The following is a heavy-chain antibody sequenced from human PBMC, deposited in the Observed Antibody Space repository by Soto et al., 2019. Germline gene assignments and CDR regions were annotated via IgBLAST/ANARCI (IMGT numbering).Heavy chain of an antibody. CDR3: TRVGGYYGDYPKFDY. Sequence: SETLSLTCSVSGSSIRPYYWSWIRQPPGKGLEWIGNIYYSGSTNYNPSLKSRVIMSVASSKNQVSLRLNSVTAADTAVYYCTRVGGYYGDYPKFDYWGQGALVTVSS. J-gene: IGHJ4*02. D-gene: IGHD4-17*01. CDR1: GSSIRPYY. CDR2: IYYSGST. V-gene: IGHV4-59*01.